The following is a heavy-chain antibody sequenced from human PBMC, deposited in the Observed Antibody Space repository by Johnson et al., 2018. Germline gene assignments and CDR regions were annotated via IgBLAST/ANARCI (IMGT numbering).Heavy chain of an antibody. D-gene: IGHD3-3*01. Sequence: QVQLQESGPGLVKPSETLSLTCTVSGGSISSYYWSWIRQPPGKGLEWIGYIYYSGSTNYNPSLKSRVTILVDTSKNQFSLKLGSVTAADTAVEYCGRGGDDFWGGYDRYWYYMDVWGKGTTVTVSS. V-gene: IGHV4-59*01. J-gene: IGHJ6*03. CDR1: GGSISSYY. CDR3: GRGGDDFWGGYDRYWYYMDV. CDR2: IYYSGST.